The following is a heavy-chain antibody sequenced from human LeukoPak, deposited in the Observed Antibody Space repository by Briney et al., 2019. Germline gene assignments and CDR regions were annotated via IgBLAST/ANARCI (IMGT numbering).Heavy chain of an antibody. CDR2: MNPNSGNT. CDR3: ARGRVRFGELFIDY. D-gene: IGHD3-10*01. CDR1: GYTFTSHD. J-gene: IGHJ4*02. V-gene: IGHV1-8*01. Sequence: ASVKVSCKASGYTFTSHDINWVRQATGQGLEWMGWMNPNSGNTGYAQKFQGRVTMTRNTSISTAYMELSSLRSEDTAVYYCARGRVRFGELFIDYWGQGTLVTVSS.